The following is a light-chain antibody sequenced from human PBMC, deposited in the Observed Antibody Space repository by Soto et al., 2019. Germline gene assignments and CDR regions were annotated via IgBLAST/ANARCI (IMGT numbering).Light chain of an antibody. V-gene: IGLV2-14*01. Sequence: LTQPASVSGSPGQSITISCTGTSSDVGGYYYVSWYQHHPGKAPKLMIYQVSNRPSGVSNRFSGSKSGNTASLTISGLQAEDEADYYCSSYTSSNTFYVFGTGTKV. CDR1: SSDVGGYYY. CDR2: QVS. J-gene: IGLJ1*01. CDR3: SSYTSSNTFYV.